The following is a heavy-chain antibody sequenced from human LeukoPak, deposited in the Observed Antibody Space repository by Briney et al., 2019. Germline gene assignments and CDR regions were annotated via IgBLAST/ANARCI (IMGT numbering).Heavy chain of an antibody. V-gene: IGHV4-31*11. D-gene: IGHD3-9*01. CDR2: IYYSGST. Sequence: SETPSLTCAVSAYSISSGGYYWSWIRQHPGKGLEWIGYIYYSGSTDYNPSPKSRFTMSVDTSKNQFSLKLSSVTAADTAVYYCASADYDMAFDIWGQGTMVTVSS. CDR1: AYSISSGGYY. J-gene: IGHJ3*02. CDR3: ASADYDMAFDI.